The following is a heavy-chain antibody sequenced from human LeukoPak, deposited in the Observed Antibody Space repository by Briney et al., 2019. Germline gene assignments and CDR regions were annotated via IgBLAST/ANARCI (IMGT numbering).Heavy chain of an antibody. CDR3: ASGGYYELAMGYYYYYGMDV. Sequence: GSSVKVSCKASGGTFSNYAISWVRRAPGQGLEWMGGIIPIFGTTNYAQKFQGRVTITADESMSTAYMELSSLRSEDTAVFYCASGGYYELAMGYYYYYGMDVWGQGTTVTVSS. D-gene: IGHD3-22*01. V-gene: IGHV1-69*01. CDR1: GGTFSNYA. CDR2: IIPIFGTT. J-gene: IGHJ6*02.